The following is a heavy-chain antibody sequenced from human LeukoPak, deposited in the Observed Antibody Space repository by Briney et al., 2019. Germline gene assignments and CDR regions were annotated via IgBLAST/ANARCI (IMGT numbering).Heavy chain of an antibody. D-gene: IGHD3-10*01. J-gene: IGHJ3*02. V-gene: IGHV4-59*01. Sequence: PSETLSLTCTVSGGSISSYYWSWIRQPPGKGLEWIGYIYYSGSTNYNPSLKSRVTISVDTSKNQFSLKLSSVTAADTAVYYCARGEVGDAFDIWGQGTMVTVSS. CDR3: ARGEVGDAFDI. CDR1: GGSISSYY. CDR2: IYYSGST.